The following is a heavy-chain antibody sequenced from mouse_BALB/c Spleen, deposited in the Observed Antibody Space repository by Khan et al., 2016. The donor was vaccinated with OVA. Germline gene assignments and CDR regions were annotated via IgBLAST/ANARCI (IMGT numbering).Heavy chain of an antibody. V-gene: IGHV2-6-7*01. CDR2: IWGDGST. CDR3: ARELRLGGFAY. D-gene: IGHD1-2*01. Sequence: QVQLKQSGPGLVAPSQSLSITCTVSGFSLTDYGINWIRQPPGKGLEWLGMIWGDGSTDYNSALKSRLSISNDNSKSQVFLKMNSLQTEDTARFYCARELRLGGFAYWGQGTLVTVSA. CDR1: GFSLTDYG. J-gene: IGHJ3*01.